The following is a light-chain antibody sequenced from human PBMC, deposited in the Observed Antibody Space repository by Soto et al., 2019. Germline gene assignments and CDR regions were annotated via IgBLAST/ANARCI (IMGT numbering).Light chain of an antibody. V-gene: IGKV3-20*01. CDR2: GAS. Sequence: EIVLTQSPGTLSVSPGERATLSCRASQSVRSNFLAWYQQKPGQAPRLLIYGASNRATGIPDRFSGSGSGTDFTLTISSLEPVDFAVYYCQQYGSSGTFGQGTKVDI. CDR3: QQYGSSGT. CDR1: QSVRSNF. J-gene: IGKJ1*01.